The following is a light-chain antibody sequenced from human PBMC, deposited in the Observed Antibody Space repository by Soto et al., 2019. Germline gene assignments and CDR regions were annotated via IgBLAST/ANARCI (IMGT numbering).Light chain of an antibody. CDR3: QQSYSTLMYT. CDR2: GAS. V-gene: IGKV1-39*01. CDR1: QSIGSY. J-gene: IGKJ2*01. Sequence: DIQLTQSPSSLSASIGDRVTITCRASQSIGSYLSWYQHKQGKAPKLLIFGASYLKGGVPSRFSGSGSGTDFTLTITSLDPEDCATYYCQQSYSTLMYTFGQGTKLEIK.